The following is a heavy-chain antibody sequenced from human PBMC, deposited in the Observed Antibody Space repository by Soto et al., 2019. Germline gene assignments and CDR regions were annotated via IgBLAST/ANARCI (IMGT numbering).Heavy chain of an antibody. V-gene: IGHV1-69*08. Sequence: QVQLVQSGAEVKKPGSSVKVSCKASGGTFSSYTISWVRQAPGQGLEWMGRIIPILGIANYAQKFQGRVTITADKSTSRAYMEVSSRRSEDTAVYYCARDGGGYQLRWGPRDAFDIWGQGTMVTVSS. CDR2: IIPILGIA. J-gene: IGHJ3*02. CDR1: GGTFSSYT. CDR3: ARDGGGYQLRWGPRDAFDI. D-gene: IGHD2-2*01.